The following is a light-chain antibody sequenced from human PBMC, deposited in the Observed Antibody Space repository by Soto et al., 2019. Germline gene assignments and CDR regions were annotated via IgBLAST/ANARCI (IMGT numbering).Light chain of an antibody. J-gene: IGLJ1*01. CDR2: EVA. V-gene: IGLV2-8*01. CDR1: TSDVGGYKY. CDR3: SSYAGGSTYV. Sequence: QSVLTQPPSASGSPGQSVTISCTGTTSDVGGYKYVSWHQQHPGKAPKLIIYEVAKRPSGVPDRFSGSKSGNTASLTVSGLQAEDEADYYCSSYAGGSTYVFGTGTKLTVL.